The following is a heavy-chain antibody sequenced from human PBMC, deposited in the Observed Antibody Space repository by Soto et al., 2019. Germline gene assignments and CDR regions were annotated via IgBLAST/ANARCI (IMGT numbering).Heavy chain of an antibody. Sequence: GGSLRLSCAASGFTFSSYGMFWGRQSRGKGLEWVAVIWYDGSNKYYADSVKGRFTISRDNSKNTLHLQINSLRAEDTAVYCCARDSVARTFHWFDPWGQGTLVTVSS. CDR1: GFTFSSYG. CDR3: ARDSVARTFHWFDP. V-gene: IGHV3-33*01. D-gene: IGHD6-19*01. CDR2: IWYDGSNK. J-gene: IGHJ5*02.